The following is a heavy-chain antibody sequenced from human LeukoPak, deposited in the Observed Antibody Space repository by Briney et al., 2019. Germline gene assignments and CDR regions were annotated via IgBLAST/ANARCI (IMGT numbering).Heavy chain of an antibody. Sequence: SETLSLTCAVYGGSFSGYYWSWIRQPPGKGLEWIGEINHSGSTNYNPSLKSRVTISVDTSKNQFSLKLSSVTAADTAVYYCARGLSLDGGYRSSTSCYPFDYWGQGTLVTVSS. D-gene: IGHD2-2*01. V-gene: IGHV4-34*01. J-gene: IGHJ4*02. CDR3: ARGLSLDGGYRSSTSCYPFDY. CDR1: GGSFSGYY. CDR2: INHSGST.